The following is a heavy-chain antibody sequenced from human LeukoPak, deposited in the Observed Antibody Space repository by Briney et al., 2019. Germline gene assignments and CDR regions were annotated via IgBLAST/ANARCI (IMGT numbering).Heavy chain of an antibody. Sequence: AETLSLTCAVYGGSSSGYYWSWIRQPPGKGLEWIGYIYNSGSTNYSPSLKSRVSISVDTPKNQFSLRLSSVTAADTAVYYCARPSRDGYRYTFDYWGQGILVTVSS. CDR3: ARPSRDGYRYTFDY. J-gene: IGHJ4*02. V-gene: IGHV4-59*01. CDR2: IYNSGST. CDR1: GGSSSGYY. D-gene: IGHD5-24*01.